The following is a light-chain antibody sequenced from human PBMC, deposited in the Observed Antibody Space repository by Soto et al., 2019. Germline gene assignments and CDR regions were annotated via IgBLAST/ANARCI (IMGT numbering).Light chain of an antibody. CDR2: EVS. V-gene: IGLV2-14*01. Sequence: QSALTQPASVSGSPGQSITISCTGTSSDVGGYNYVSWYQQHPGKAPKLMIYEVSNRPSGVSNRFSGSKSGNTASLTISGLQAEDEADYYCSSYTSSSTRVFGGWPKLNVI. J-gene: IGLJ3*02. CDR1: SSDVGGYNY. CDR3: SSYTSSSTRV.